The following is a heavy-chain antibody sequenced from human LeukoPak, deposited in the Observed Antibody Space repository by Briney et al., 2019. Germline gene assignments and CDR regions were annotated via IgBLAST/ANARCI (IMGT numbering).Heavy chain of an antibody. CDR3: ARGPYDFWSGYYRYYFDY. CDR1: GFTFSDYY. CDR2: ISSSSRYT. Sequence: PGGSLRLSCAASGFTFSDYYMTWIRQAPGKGLEWVSYISSSSRYTNYADSVKGRFTISRDNAKNSLYLQMNSLRAEDTAVYYCARGPYDFWSGYYRYYFDYWGQGTLDTLSS. D-gene: IGHD3-3*01. J-gene: IGHJ4*02. V-gene: IGHV3-11*06.